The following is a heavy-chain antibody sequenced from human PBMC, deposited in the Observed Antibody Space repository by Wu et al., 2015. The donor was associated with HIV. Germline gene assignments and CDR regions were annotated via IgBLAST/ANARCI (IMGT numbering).Heavy chain of an antibody. CDR1: GYTFTSYY. D-gene: IGHD3-22*01. V-gene: IGHV1-46*01. CDR3: AIQYYYDTINDPVGHEGFDV. Sequence: QVQLVQSGAEVKKPGASVKVSCKASGYTFTSYYMHWVRQAPGQGLEWMGIINPSGGSTSYAQKFQGRVTMTRDTSTSTVYMELSSLRSEDTAMYYCAIQYYYDTINDPVGHEGFDVWGQGTVVIVSA. J-gene: IGHJ3*01. CDR2: INPSGGST.